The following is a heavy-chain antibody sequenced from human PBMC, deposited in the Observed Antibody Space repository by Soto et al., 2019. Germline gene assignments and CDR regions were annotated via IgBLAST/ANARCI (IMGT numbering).Heavy chain of an antibody. Sequence: GASVKVSCKASGGTFSSYTISWVRQAPGQGLEWMGRIIPILGITNYAQKFQGRVTITADKSTSTAYMELSSLRSEDTAVYYCARIQHYYGSGSLKAPWWFDPWGQGTLVTVSS. CDR3: ARIQHYYGSGSLKAPWWFDP. CDR2: IIPILGIT. J-gene: IGHJ5*02. V-gene: IGHV1-69*02. D-gene: IGHD3-10*01. CDR1: GGTFSSYT.